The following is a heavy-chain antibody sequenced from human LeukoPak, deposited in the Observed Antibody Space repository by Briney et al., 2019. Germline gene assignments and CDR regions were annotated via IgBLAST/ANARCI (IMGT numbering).Heavy chain of an antibody. CDR3: ARAGVYCTNGVCYTGFFLFFDY. D-gene: IGHD2-8*01. CDR1: GFTFSSYG. CDR2: IWYDGSNK. J-gene: IGHJ4*02. V-gene: IGHV3-33*01. Sequence: GRSLRLSCAASGFTFSSYGMHWVRQAPGKGLEGVAVIWYDGSNKYYADSVKGRFTISRDNSKNTLYLQMNSLRAEDTAVYYCARAGVYCTNGVCYTGFFLFFDYWGQGTLVTVSS.